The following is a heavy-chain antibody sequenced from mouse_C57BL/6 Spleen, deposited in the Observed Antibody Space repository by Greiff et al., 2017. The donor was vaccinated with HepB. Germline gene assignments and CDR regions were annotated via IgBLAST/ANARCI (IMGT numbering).Heavy chain of an antibody. CDR3: AREGANWAMDY. J-gene: IGHJ4*01. Sequence: EVKLMESGPGLVKPSQSLSLTCSVTGYSITSGYYWNWIRQFPGNKLEWMGYISYDGSNNYNPSLKNRISITRDTSKNQFFLKLNSVTTEDTATYYCAREGANWAMDYWGQGTSVTVSS. V-gene: IGHV3-6*01. CDR1: GYSITSGYY. CDR2: ISYDGSN. D-gene: IGHD4-1*01.